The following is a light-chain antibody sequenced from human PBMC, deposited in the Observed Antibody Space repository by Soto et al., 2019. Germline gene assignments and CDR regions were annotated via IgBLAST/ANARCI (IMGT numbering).Light chain of an antibody. CDR1: QSVGTW. J-gene: IGKJ1*01. CDR3: QQYHKFWT. CDR2: KAS. Sequence: DIQMTQSPATLAASVRDGVTITCRASQSVGTWLAWYQQKTGKAHKLLIYKASRLESGVPSRFSGSESGTEFTLTISNLQPDDFATYYCQQYHKFWTFGQGTKVDIK. V-gene: IGKV1-5*03.